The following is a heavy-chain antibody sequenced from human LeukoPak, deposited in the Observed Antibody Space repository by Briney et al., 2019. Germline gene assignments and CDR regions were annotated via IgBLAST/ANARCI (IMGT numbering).Heavy chain of an antibody. D-gene: IGHD2-21*02. V-gene: IGHV1-69*05. J-gene: IGHJ3*02. CDR1: GGTFSSCA. Sequence: SVKVSCKASGGTFSSCAISWVRQAPGQGLEWMGRIIPIFGTANYAQKFQGRVTITTDESTGTVYMELSSLRSEDTAVYYCARDRIVVVTAIPYAFDIWGQGTMVTVSS. CDR3: ARDRIVVVTAIPYAFDI. CDR2: IIPIFGTA.